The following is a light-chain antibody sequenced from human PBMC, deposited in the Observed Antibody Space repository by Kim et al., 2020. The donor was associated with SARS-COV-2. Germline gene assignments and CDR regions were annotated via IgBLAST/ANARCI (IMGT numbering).Light chain of an antibody. V-gene: IGKV1-39*01. CDR2: AAS. Sequence: DIQMTQSTSSLSASVGDRVTITCRASQSISSNLNWYQQKLGKAPNLLIHAASSLQSGVPSRFSGSGSGTDFTLTISSLQPEDFAIYYCQQSYSTPPTFGQGTKLEI. J-gene: IGKJ2*01. CDR3: QQSYSTPPT. CDR1: QSISSN.